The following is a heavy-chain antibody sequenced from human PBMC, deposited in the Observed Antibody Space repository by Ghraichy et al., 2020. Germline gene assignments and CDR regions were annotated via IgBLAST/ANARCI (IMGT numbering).Heavy chain of an antibody. J-gene: IGHJ5*02. CDR1: GFPFSSYA. CDR3: AKAWGYCGAATCPSYNWFDP. CDR2: ISFSGANT. V-gene: IGHV3-23*01. D-gene: IGHD2-15*01. Sequence: RGSLRLSCAASGFPFSSYAMSWVRQTPGKGLEWVSSISFSGANTYYAVSVKGRFTISRDNSKNTLYLQMNSLRADDTAVYYCAKAWGYCGAATCPSYNWFDPWGQGTLVTVSS.